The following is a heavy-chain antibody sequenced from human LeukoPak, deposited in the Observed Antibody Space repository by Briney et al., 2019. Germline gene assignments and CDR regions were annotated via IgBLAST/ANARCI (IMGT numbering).Heavy chain of an antibody. CDR2: ISGGGDST. D-gene: IGHD3-10*01. V-gene: IGHV3-23*01. CDR3: AKYRAGFGELFGDSYYYGMDV. CDR1: GFTFSSYA. Sequence: GGSLRLSCAASGFTFSSYAMSWVRQAPGKGLEWVSGISGGGDSTNYADSVRGRFTISRDNSKNTLYLHMNYLRVEDTALYYCAKYRAGFGELFGDSYYYGMDVWGQGTTVTVSS. J-gene: IGHJ6*02.